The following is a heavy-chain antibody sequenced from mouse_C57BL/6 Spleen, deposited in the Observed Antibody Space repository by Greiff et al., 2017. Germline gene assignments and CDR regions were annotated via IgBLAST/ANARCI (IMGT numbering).Heavy chain of an antibody. V-gene: IGHV2-2*01. CDR1: GFSLTSYG. D-gene: IGHD2-4*01. Sequence: VKLMESGPGLVQPSQSLSITCTVSGFSLTSYGVHWVRQSPGKGLEWLGVIWSGGSTDYNAAFISRLSISKENSKSQVFFKMNRLQADDTAIYYCARSSLHYDYDKVFAYWGQGTLVTVSA. J-gene: IGHJ3*01. CDR2: IWSGGST. CDR3: ARSSLHYDYDKVFAY.